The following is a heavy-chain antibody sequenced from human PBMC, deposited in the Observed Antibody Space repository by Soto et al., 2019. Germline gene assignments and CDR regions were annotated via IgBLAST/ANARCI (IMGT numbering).Heavy chain of an antibody. Sequence: PSETLSLTCTVSGGSISSYYWSWIRQPPGKGLEWIGYIYYSGSTNYNPSLKSRVTISVDTSKNQFSLKLSSVTAADTVVYYCARQYYYDSSGYYNVGYFDYWGQGTLVTVSS. CDR3: ARQYYYDSSGYYNVGYFDY. D-gene: IGHD3-22*01. V-gene: IGHV4-59*01. J-gene: IGHJ4*02. CDR1: GGSISSYY. CDR2: IYYSGST.